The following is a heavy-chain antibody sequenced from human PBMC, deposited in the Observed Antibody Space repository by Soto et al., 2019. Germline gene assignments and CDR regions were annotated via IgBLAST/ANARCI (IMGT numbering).Heavy chain of an antibody. CDR1: GYSFTSYW. Sequence: LGESLKISCKGSGYSFTSYWIGWVRQMPGKGLEWMGIIYPGDSDTRYSPSFQGQVTISADKSISTAYLQWSSLKASDTAMYYCATAVPAAISASDYGMDVWGQGTTVTVSS. D-gene: IGHD2-2*01. CDR3: ATAVPAAISASDYGMDV. V-gene: IGHV5-51*01. CDR2: IYPGDSDT. J-gene: IGHJ6*02.